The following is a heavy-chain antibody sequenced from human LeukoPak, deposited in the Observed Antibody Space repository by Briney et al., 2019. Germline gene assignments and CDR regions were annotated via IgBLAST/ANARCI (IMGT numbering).Heavy chain of an antibody. CDR3: ARGFSGPGWYFDL. Sequence: PGRSLRLSCAASGFTFSSYAMHWVRQAPGKGLERVAVISYDGSNKYYADSVKGRFTISRDNSKNTLYLQMNSLRAEDTAVYYCARGFSGPGWYFDLWGRGTLVTVSS. CDR1: GFTFSSYA. V-gene: IGHV3-30-3*01. D-gene: IGHD2-8*02. J-gene: IGHJ2*01. CDR2: ISYDGSNK.